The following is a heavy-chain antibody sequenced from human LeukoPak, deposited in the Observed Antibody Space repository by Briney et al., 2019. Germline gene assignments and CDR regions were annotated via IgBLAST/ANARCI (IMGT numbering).Heavy chain of an antibody. CDR3: ARATATNAVDAAMVSGFDY. V-gene: IGHV1-18*01. CDR1: GYTFTSYG. Sequence: ASVTVSCKASGYTFTSYGISWVRQAPGQGLEWMGWISAYNGNTNYAQKFQGRVTITADKSTSTAYMELSSLRSEDTAVYYCARATATNAVDAAMVSGFDYWGQGTLVTVSS. D-gene: IGHD5-18*01. CDR2: ISAYNGNT. J-gene: IGHJ4*02.